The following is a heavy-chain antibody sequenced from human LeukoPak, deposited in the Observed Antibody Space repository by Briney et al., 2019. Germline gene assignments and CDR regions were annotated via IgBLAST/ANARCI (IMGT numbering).Heavy chain of an antibody. CDR2: ISSSGSTI. CDR3: ARGTAPAVYYYYGMDV. V-gene: IGHV3-48*03. CDR1: GFTFSSYE. D-gene: IGHD1-1*01. J-gene: IGHJ6*02. Sequence: GGSLRLSCAASGFTFSSYEMNWVRQAPGKGLEWVSYISSSGSTIYYADSVKGRFTISRDNAKNSLYLQMNSLRAEDTAVYYCARGTAPAVYYYYGMDVWGQGTRVTVSS.